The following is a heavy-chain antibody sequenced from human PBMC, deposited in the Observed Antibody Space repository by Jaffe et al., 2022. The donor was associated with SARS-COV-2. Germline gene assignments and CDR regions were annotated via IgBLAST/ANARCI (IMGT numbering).Heavy chain of an antibody. CDR1: GFTFSSYD. Sequence: EVQLVESGGGLVQPGGSLRLSCAASGFTFSSYDMHWVRQATGKGLEWVSAIGTAGDTYYPGSVKGRFTISRENAKNSLYLQMNSLRAGDTAVYYCARGRLYTPFDYWGQGTLVTVSS. CDR2: IGTAGDT. CDR3: ARGRLYTPFDY. D-gene: IGHD4-4*01. J-gene: IGHJ4*02. V-gene: IGHV3-13*01.